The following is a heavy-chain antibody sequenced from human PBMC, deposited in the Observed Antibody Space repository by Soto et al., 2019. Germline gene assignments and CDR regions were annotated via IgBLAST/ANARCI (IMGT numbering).Heavy chain of an antibody. V-gene: IGHV4-34*01. CDR1: GGSFSGYY. CDR2: INHSGST. D-gene: IGHD6-13*01. Sequence: SGTLSLTCAVYGGSFSGYYWSWIRQPPGKGLEWIGEINHSGSTNYNPSLKSRVTISVDSSKNQFSLKLSSVTAADTAVYYCARGRGKPSSWQPSFSLYYYGMDVWGQGTTVTVSS. CDR3: ARGRGKPSSWQPSFSLYYYGMDV. J-gene: IGHJ6*02.